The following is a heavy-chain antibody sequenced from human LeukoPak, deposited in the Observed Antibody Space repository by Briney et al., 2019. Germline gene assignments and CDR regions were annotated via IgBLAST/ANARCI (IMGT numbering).Heavy chain of an antibody. CDR2: ISSSSSYI. V-gene: IGHV3-21*01. J-gene: IGHJ5*02. CDR3: ARYLRWSSGSYLDWFDP. Sequence: GGSLRLPCAASGFTFSSYSMNWVRQAPGKGLEWVSSISSSSSYIYYADSVKGRFTIPRDNAKNSLYLQMNSLRAEDTAVYYCARYLRWSSGSYLDWFDPWGQGTLVTVSS. CDR1: GFTFSSYS. D-gene: IGHD3-10*01.